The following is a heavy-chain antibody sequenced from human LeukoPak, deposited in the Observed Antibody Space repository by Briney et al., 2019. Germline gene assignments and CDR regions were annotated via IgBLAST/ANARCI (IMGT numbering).Heavy chain of an antibody. Sequence: ASVEVSCKASGYTFTSFGISWVRQAPGQGLEWMGWISAYNGNTNYAQKLQGRVTMTTDTSTSTAYMELRSLRSDDTAVYYCARDSQTGVTDYWGQGTLVTVSS. V-gene: IGHV1-18*01. CDR3: ARDSQTGVTDY. CDR2: ISAYNGNT. D-gene: IGHD7-27*01. J-gene: IGHJ4*02. CDR1: GYTFTSFG.